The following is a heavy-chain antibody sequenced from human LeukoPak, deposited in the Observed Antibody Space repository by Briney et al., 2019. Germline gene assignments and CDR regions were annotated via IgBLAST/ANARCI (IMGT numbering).Heavy chain of an antibody. Sequence: SETLSLTCTVSGGSISSYYWSWIRQPPGKGLEWIGYIYYSGSTNYNPSLKSRLTISVDTARNQFSLRLSSVTAADTAVYYCARGPNSRDGYNYDYWGQGTLVTVSS. D-gene: IGHD5-24*01. J-gene: IGHJ4*02. CDR2: IYYSGST. CDR3: ARGPNSRDGYNYDY. V-gene: IGHV4-59*01. CDR1: GGSISSYY.